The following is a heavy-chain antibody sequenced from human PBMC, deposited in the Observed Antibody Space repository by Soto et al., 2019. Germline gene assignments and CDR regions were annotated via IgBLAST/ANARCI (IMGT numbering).Heavy chain of an antibody. V-gene: IGHV1-3*01. Sequence: QVQLVQSGAEVKKPGASVKVSCKASGYTFTSYAMHWVRQAPGQRLEWMGWINAGNGNTKYSQKFQGRVTITRDASASTAYMELSSLRSEATAVSYCARDGVLLWFGESDAFDIWGQGTMVTVSS. J-gene: IGHJ3*02. D-gene: IGHD3-10*01. CDR2: INAGNGNT. CDR1: GYTFTSYA. CDR3: ARDGVLLWFGESDAFDI.